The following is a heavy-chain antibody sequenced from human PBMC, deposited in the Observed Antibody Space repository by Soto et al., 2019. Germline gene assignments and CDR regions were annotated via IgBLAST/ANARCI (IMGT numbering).Heavy chain of an antibody. CDR3: ATGGWLRHNDN. CDR2: IIGSGTST. CDR1: RLTFSSHG. D-gene: IGHD5-12*01. J-gene: IGHJ4*02. V-gene: IGHV3-23*01. Sequence: EVQLLESGGGLVQPGGSLRLSCAASRLTFSSHGMSWVRQAPGRGLEWVSNIIGSGTSTYYADSVRGRFTSSRYNSKNTLYLEMNSLRADDTAVYYCATGGWLRHNDNWGQGTLVTVSS.